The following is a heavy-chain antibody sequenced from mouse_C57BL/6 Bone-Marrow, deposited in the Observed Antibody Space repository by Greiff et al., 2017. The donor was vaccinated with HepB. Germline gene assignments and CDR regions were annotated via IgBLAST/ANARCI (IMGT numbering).Heavy chain of an antibody. CDR3: SLYYDYPSFAY. CDR2: IYPGDGDT. Sequence: VQLQQSGPELVKPGASVKISCKASGYAFSSSWMNWVKQRPGKGLEWIGRIYPGDGDTNYNGKFKGKATLTADKSSSTAYMQLSSLTSEDSAVYFCSLYYDYPSFAYWGQGTLVTVSA. V-gene: IGHV1-82*01. CDR1: GYAFSSSW. D-gene: IGHD2-4*01. J-gene: IGHJ3*01.